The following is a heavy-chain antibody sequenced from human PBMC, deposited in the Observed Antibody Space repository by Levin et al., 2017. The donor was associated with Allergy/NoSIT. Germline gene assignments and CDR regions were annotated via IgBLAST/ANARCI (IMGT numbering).Heavy chain of an antibody. CDR1: GFTFRNYA. Sequence: QAGGSLRLSCAASGFTFRNYAMGWVRQAPGAGVEWVSAISGSGAYAYYADSLKGQFTISRDNSRNILYLQMHSLRAEDTAVYYCAKDNGHDRYFDSWGQGTLLTVSS. V-gene: IGHV3-23*01. CDR2: ISGSGAYA. D-gene: IGHD5-12*01. J-gene: IGHJ4*02. CDR3: AKDNGHDRYFDS.